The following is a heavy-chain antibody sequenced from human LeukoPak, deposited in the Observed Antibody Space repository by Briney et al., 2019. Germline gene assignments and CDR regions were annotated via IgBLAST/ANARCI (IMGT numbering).Heavy chain of an antibody. CDR2: IYYSGST. J-gene: IGHJ4*02. CDR3: ARHIVQGGTVFDV. D-gene: IGHD2/OR15-2a*01. CDR1: GGSISSYY. Sequence: SETLSLTCTVSGGSISSYYWSWIRQPPGKGLEWIGYIYYSGSTNYNPSLKSRVTISVDTSKNQFSLKLSSVTAADTAVYYCARHIVQGGTVFDVWGQGTLVTVSS. V-gene: IGHV4-59*08.